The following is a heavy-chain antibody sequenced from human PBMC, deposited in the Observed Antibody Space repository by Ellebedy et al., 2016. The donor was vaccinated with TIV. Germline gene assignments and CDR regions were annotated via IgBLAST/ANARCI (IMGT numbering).Heavy chain of an antibody. CDR2: MNPNSGNT. D-gene: IGHD3-10*01. J-gene: IGHJ6*02. Sequence: ASVKVSCXASGYTFTSYDINWVRQATGQGFEWMGWMNPNSGNTGYAQKFQGRVTMTRNTSISTAYMELSSLRSEDTAVYYCAREGMVRVLDYYYYYGMDVWGQGTTVTVSS. CDR3: AREGMVRVLDYYYYYGMDV. V-gene: IGHV1-8*01. CDR1: GYTFTSYD.